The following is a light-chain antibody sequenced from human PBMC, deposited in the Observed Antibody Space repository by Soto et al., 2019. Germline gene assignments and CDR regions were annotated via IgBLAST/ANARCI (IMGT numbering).Light chain of an antibody. Sequence: QSALTQPRSVSGPPGQSVSISCSGTSSDVGTYNYVSWYQQHPGKAPKLMIYDVSKRPSGVPDRFSGSKSGNTASLTISGLQAEDEAEYYCSLYTTASTYVFGTGTKLTVL. CDR1: SSDVGTYNY. J-gene: IGLJ1*01. V-gene: IGLV2-11*01. CDR3: SLYTTASTYV. CDR2: DVS.